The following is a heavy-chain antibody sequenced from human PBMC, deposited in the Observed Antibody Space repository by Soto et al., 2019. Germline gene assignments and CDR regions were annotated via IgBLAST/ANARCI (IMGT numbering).Heavy chain of an antibody. D-gene: IGHD3-16*02. CDR3: ARSGGVIKGSVYGMDV. V-gene: IGHV1-46*02. Sequence: ASVKVSCKASGYTFNNCAIHWVRQAPGQKFEWMGWINPSGGSTSYAQKFQGRVTMTRDTSKNHFSLQLNSVTPEDTAVYYCARSGGVIKGSVYGMDVWGQGTTVNVSS. J-gene: IGHJ6*02. CDR1: GYTFNNCA. CDR2: INPSGGST.